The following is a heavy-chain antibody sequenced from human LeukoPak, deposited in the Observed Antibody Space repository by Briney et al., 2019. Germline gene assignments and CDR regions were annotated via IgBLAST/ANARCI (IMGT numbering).Heavy chain of an antibody. CDR3: TTDFLRDTATVMAY. CDR2: IKTKTDGETT. J-gene: IGHJ4*02. D-gene: IGHD5-18*01. Sequence: MSGGSLRLSCAASGFTFSDAWMSWVRQAPGKGLEWVGRIKTKTDGETTGYTAPVKGRFTISRNDSKNTLYLQMNSLKTEDTAVYYCTTDFLRDTATVMAYWGQGTLVTASS. CDR1: GFTFSDAW. V-gene: IGHV3-15*01.